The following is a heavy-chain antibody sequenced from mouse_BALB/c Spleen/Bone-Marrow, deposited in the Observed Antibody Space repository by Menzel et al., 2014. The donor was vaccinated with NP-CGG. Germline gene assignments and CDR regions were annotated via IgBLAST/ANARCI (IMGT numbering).Heavy chain of an antibody. Sequence: VQLKDSGGGLVKPGGSLKLSCAASGFAFRSYDMSWVRQTPEKRLEWVAYISSGGGSTYYPDTVKGRFTISRDNAKNTLYLQMSSLKSEDTAMYYCARQGYGYVDFDVWGAGTTVTVSS. CDR1: GFAFRSYD. V-gene: IGHV5-12-1*01. CDR3: ARQGYGYVDFDV. CDR2: ISSGGGST. J-gene: IGHJ1*01. D-gene: IGHD1-2*01.